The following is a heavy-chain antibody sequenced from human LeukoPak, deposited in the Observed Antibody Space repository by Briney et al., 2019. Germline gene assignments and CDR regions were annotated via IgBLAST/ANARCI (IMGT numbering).Heavy chain of an antibody. CDR3: AKDGGLWVSAHWGDS. J-gene: IGHJ4*02. V-gene: IGHV3-23*01. CDR2: ISNSGDGT. D-gene: IGHD7-27*01. CDR1: GFTFSNYA. Sequence: GGSLRLSCAASGFTFSNYAMSWVRQAPGKGLEWVSTISNSGDGTYYADSVKGRFTVSRDNSKNTLFLQMNSLRAEDTAVYYCAKDGGLWVSAHWGDSWGRGTLVTVSS.